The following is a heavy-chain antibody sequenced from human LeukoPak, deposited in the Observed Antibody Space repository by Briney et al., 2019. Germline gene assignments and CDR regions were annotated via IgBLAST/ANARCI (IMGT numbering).Heavy chain of an antibody. CDR2: ISTYNGNT. D-gene: IGHD1-7*01. J-gene: IGHJ6*03. CDR3: ARGPPGTTRGFAAQSHYYYYMDV. V-gene: IGHV1-18*01. Sequence: ASVKVSCKASGYTFTSYGISWVRQAPGQGLEWMGWISTYNGNTKYAQKLQGRVTMTTDTSTSTAYMDMRSLRSDDTAVYYCARGPPGTTRGFAAQSHYYYYMDVWGKGTTVTVSS. CDR1: GYTFTSYG.